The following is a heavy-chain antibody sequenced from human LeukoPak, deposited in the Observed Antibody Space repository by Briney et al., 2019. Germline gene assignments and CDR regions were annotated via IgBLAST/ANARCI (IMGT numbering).Heavy chain of an antibody. CDR1: GYTFINYA. J-gene: IGHJ4*02. V-gene: IGHV1-3*01. Sequence: GASVTVSFKASGYTFINYAMHWVRQAPGQRLEWMGWINAGNGNTKYSQKFQGRVTITRDTSASTAYMELSSLRSEDTAVYFCARGSLASSGWYILDYWGQGTLVTVSS. CDR3: ARGSLASSGWYILDY. D-gene: IGHD6-19*01. CDR2: INAGNGNT.